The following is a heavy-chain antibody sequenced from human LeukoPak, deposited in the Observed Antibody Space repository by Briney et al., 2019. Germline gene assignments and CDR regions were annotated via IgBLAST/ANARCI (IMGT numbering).Heavy chain of an antibody. D-gene: IGHD3-9*01. Sequence: GGSLRRSCAASGFTFSSYAMSWVRQAPGKGLEWVSAISGSGGSTYYADSVKGRFTISRDNSKNTLYLQMNSLRAEDTAVYYCATIRLATNDAFDIWGQGTMVTVSS. CDR2: ISGSGGST. V-gene: IGHV3-23*01. J-gene: IGHJ3*02. CDR3: ATIRLATNDAFDI. CDR1: GFTFSSYA.